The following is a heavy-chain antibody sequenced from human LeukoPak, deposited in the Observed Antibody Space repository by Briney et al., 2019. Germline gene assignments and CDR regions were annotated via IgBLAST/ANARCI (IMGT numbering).Heavy chain of an antibody. V-gene: IGHV3-21*01. CDR1: GFTFSSHS. J-gene: IGHJ4*02. CDR2: ISSGSSYI. CDR3: VREDPERNSWSYFDY. Sequence: GGPRGLSCAPSGFTFSSHSMNGVGQAPGKGREGVSSISSGSSYIYYADSVKGRFTISRENAKNSLYLQMNSLTAGDTGVYYCVREDPERNSWSYFDYWGQGTLVTVSS. D-gene: IGHD6-13*01.